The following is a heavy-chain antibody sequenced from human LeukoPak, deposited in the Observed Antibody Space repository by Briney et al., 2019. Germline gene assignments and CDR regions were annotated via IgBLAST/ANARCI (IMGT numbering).Heavy chain of an antibody. CDR3: ARGSRRGRSNYYDSSGYYLVPYYFDY. CDR2: INHSGST. J-gene: IGHJ4*02. V-gene: IGHV4-39*07. D-gene: IGHD3-22*01. Sequence: SETLSLTCTVSGGSISSGDYYWSWIRQPPGKGLEWIGEINHSGSTNYNPSLKSRVTISVGTSKNQFSLKLSSVTAADTALYYCARGSRRGRSNYYDSSGYYLVPYYFDYWGQGTLVTVSS. CDR1: GGSISSGDYY.